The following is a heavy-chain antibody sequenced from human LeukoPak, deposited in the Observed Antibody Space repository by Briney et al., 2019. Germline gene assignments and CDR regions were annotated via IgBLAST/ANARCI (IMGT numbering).Heavy chain of an antibody. V-gene: IGHV1-2*04. CDR3: ARDSATVTTPIVYY. J-gene: IGHJ4*01. D-gene: IGHD4-17*01. CDR2: INLNNGGT. Sequence: ASVKVSCKASGVTFTGYYMNWVRQAPGQGLEWMGGINLNNGGTNYAQKFQGWVTMTRDKSISTAYMELSRLRSDDTAVYYCARDSATVTTPIVYYCGPGSLGTPSP. CDR1: GVTFTGYY.